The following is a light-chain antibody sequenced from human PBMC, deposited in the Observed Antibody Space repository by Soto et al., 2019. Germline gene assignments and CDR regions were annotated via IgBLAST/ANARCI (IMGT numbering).Light chain of an antibody. V-gene: IGLV2-14*01. Sequence: QSVLTQPASVSGSPGQSITISCTGTSSDVGGYNYVSWYQQHPGKAPKLMIYDVSNRPSGVSNRFSGSKSGNTASLTISGLQAEDEADYYCSSYTSSSPVVFGGRTKVTVL. J-gene: IGLJ2*01. CDR2: DVS. CDR1: SSDVGGYNY. CDR3: SSYTSSSPVV.